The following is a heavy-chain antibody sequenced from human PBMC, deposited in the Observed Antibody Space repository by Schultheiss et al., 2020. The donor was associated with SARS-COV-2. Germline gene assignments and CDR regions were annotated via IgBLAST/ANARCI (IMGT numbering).Heavy chain of an antibody. CDR2: IKQDGSEK. Sequence: GESLKISCVASGFTFNIYAMNWVRQAPGKGLEWVANIKQDGSEKYYADSVKGRFTISRDNSKNTVYLQLNSLRDEDTAVYYCARAPWIQLWPLGYWGQGTLVTVSS. J-gene: IGHJ4*02. V-gene: IGHV3-7*01. D-gene: IGHD5-18*01. CDR3: ARAPWIQLWPLGY. CDR1: GFTFNIYA.